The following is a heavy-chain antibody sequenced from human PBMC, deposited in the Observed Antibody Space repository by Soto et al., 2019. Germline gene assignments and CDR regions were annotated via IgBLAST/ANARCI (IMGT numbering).Heavy chain of an antibody. D-gene: IGHD2-15*01. CDR1: GGSFSGYY. V-gene: IGHV4-34*01. J-gene: IGHJ4*02. CDR2: INHSGST. Sequence: PSETLSLTCAVYGGSFSGYYWSWIRQPPGKGLEWIGEINHSGSTNYNPSLKSRVTISVDTSKNQFSLKLSSVTAADTAVYYCARENCSGGSCYSVYWGQGTLVTVSS. CDR3: ARENCSGGSCYSVY.